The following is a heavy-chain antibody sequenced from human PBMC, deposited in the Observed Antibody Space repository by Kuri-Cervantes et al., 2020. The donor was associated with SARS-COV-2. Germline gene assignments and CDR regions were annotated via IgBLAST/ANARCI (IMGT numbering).Heavy chain of an antibody. J-gene: IGHJ6*02. CDR1: GGSFSGYY. V-gene: IGHV4-34*01. CDR3: ATLPEGPWSSSWYYGYYYYGMDV. CDR2: INHSGST. D-gene: IGHD6-13*01. Sequence: ESLKISCAVYGGSFSGYYWSWIRRPPGKGLEWLWEINHSGSTNYNPSLNSRVTISVDTSKNQFSLKLSSVTAADTAVYYCATLPEGPWSSSWYYGYYYYGMDVWGQGTTVTVSS.